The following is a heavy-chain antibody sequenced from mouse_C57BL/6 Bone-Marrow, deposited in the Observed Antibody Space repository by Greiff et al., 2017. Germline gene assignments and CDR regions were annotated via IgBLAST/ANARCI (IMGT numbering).Heavy chain of an antibody. D-gene: IGHD1-1*01. CDR1: GYTFTSYG. J-gene: IGHJ2*01. CDR3: ARGTTVDYFDY. CDR2: IYPRSGNT. Sequence: QVQLQQSGAELARPGASVKLSCKASGYTFTSYGISWVKQRTGQGLEGIGEIYPRSGNTYYNEKFKGKATLTADKSSSTAYMELRSLTSEDSAVYFCARGTTVDYFDYWGQGTTLTVSS. V-gene: IGHV1-81*01.